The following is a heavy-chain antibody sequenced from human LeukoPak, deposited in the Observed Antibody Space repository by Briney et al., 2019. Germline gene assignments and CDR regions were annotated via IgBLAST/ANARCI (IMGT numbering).Heavy chain of an antibody. V-gene: IGHV4-59*01. Sequence: SETLSLTCAVYGGSFSDYYWAWIRQPPGKGLEWIGYIYYSGSSNYNPSLKSRVTISVDTSKNQLSLKVTSVTAADTAVYYCERGVHRDYGNYYNWFDPWGQGTLVIVSS. CDR1: GGSFSDYY. CDR3: ERGVHRDYGNYYNWFDP. J-gene: IGHJ5*02. CDR2: IYYSGSS. D-gene: IGHD4-11*01.